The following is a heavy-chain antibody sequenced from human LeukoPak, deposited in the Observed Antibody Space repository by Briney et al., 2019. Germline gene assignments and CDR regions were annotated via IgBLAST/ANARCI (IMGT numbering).Heavy chain of an antibody. CDR2: IIGSSSTI. CDR1: GFSSSLYA. V-gene: IGHV3-48*01. Sequence: GGSMRLSCEASGFSSSLYAMNWVRQAPGKGLEWVSHIIGSSSTIYYADSVKGRFTISRDNAKNSLYLQMNSLRAEDSAVYYCARDGGGYTYGNYYMDVWGKGTTVTVSS. J-gene: IGHJ6*03. CDR3: ARDGGGYTYGNYYMDV. D-gene: IGHD5-18*01.